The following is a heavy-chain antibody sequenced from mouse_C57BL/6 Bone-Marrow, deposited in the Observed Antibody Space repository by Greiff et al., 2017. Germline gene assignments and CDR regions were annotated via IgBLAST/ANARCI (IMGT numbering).Heavy chain of an antibody. CDR3: ARPPSYDYAMDD. CDR1: GFTFSSYA. Sequence: EVQRVESGGGLVKPGGSLKLSCAASGFTFSSYAMSWVRQTPEKRLEWVATISDGGSYTYYPDNVKGRFTISRDNAKNNLYLQMSHLKSEDTAMYYCARPPSYDYAMDDWGQGTSVTVSS. V-gene: IGHV5-4*01. J-gene: IGHJ4*01. CDR2: ISDGGSYT.